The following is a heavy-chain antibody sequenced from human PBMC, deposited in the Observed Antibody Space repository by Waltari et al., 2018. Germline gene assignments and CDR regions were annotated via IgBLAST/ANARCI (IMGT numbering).Heavy chain of an antibody. CDR2: ISGSGGST. J-gene: IGHJ4*02. V-gene: IGHV3-23*01. D-gene: IGHD6-25*01. CDR3: AKSYSSANDY. CDR1: GFTFHRSP. Sequence: EVQLLESGGGLVQPGGSLRLSCAASGFTFHRSPLPRVRQAPGKGLEWVSAISGSGGSTYYADSVKGRFTISRDNSKNTLYLQMNSLRAEDTAVYYCAKSYSSANDYWGQGTLVTVSS.